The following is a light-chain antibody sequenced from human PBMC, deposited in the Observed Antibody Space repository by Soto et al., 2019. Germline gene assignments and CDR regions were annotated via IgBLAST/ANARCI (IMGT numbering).Light chain of an antibody. V-gene: IGKV1-39*01. J-gene: IGKJ4*01. CDR3: QQSYSTPLT. CDR2: AAS. Sequence: DIQMTQSPSSLSASVGDRVTITCRASQRISNALSWYQQKPGKAPKLLIYAASSLQSGVPSRFSGSGSCTDFTLTISSLHPEDFATYSCQQSYSTPLTFGGGTKVEIK. CDR1: QRISNA.